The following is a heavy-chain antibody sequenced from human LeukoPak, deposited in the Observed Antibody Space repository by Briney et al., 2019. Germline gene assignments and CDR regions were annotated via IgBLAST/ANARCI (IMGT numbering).Heavy chain of an antibody. J-gene: IGHJ4*02. V-gene: IGHV4-4*07. Sequence: SETLSLTCTVSGGSISSNYWSWIRQPAGKGLEWIGRIYTSGSTNYNPSLKSRVTISVDTSKNQFSLKLSSVTAADTAVSYCAVIAVAGTGTVWGQGTLVTVSS. CDR2: IYTSGST. CDR1: GGSISSNY. D-gene: IGHD6-19*01. CDR3: AVIAVAGTGTV.